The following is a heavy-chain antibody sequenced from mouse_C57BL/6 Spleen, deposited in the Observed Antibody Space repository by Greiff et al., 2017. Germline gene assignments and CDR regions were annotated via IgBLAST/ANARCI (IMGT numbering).Heavy chain of an antibody. CDR2: IYPGDGDT. V-gene: IGHV1-82*01. J-gene: IGHJ3*01. Sequence: QVQLQQSGPELVKPGASVKISCKASGYAFSSSWMNWVKQRPGKGLEWIGRIYPGDGDTNYNGKFKGKATLTADKSSSTAYMQLSSLSSEDCAVYFCAREGFGNSPSWFAYWGQGTLVTVSA. CDR1: GYAFSSSW. D-gene: IGHD2-1*01. CDR3: AREGFGNSPSWFAY.